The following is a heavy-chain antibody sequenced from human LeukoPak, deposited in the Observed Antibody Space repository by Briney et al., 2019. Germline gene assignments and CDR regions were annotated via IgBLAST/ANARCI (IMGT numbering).Heavy chain of an antibody. D-gene: IGHD4-11*01. CDR2: IYYSGST. V-gene: IGHV4-59*01. CDR1: GGSISSYY. J-gene: IGHJ4*02. Sequence: SETLSLTCTVSGGSISSYYWSWIRQPPGKGLEWIGYIYYSGSTNYNPSLKSRVTISVDTSKNQFSLKLSSVTAADTAVYYCARGSTVTRLFDYWGQGTLVTVSS. CDR3: ARGSTVTRLFDY.